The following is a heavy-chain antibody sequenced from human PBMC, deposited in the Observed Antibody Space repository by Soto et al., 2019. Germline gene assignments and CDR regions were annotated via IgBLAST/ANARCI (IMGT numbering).Heavy chain of an antibody. CDR1: GFIFSGYH. CDR2: IGTSDSYT. CDR3: ARGGSDFDY. Sequence: QVQLVESGGGLVKPGGSLRLSCAASGFIFSGYHMSWIRQAPGKGLEWVSHIGTSDSYTNYDASVRGRFTISRDNAKTSMYLQMNSLRADDTAVYYCARGGSDFDYWGQGTLVTLSS. V-gene: IGHV3-11*06. D-gene: IGHD3-10*01. J-gene: IGHJ4*02.